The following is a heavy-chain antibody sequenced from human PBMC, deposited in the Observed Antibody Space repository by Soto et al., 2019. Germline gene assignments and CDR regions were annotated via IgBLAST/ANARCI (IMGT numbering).Heavy chain of an antibody. D-gene: IGHD3-22*01. J-gene: IGHJ4*02. CDR3: ARDPGYYYDSSGYYGY. Sequence: TLSLTCAVSGGSISSGGYSWIWIRQPPGKGLEWIGYIYHSGSTNYNPSLKSRVTISVDTSKNQFSLKLSSVTAADTAVYYCARDPGYYYDSSGYYGYWGQGTLVTVSS. CDR2: IYHSGST. CDR1: GGSISSGGYS. V-gene: IGHV4-30-2*01.